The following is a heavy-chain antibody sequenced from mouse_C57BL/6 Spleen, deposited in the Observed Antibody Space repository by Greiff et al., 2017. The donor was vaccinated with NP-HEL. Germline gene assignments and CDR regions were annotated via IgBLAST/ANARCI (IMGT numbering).Heavy chain of an antibody. CDR1: GFTFSSYT. V-gene: IGHV5-9*01. CDR3: ASLYDGYYFDY. CDR2: ISGGGGNT. J-gene: IGHJ2*01. D-gene: IGHD2-3*01. Sequence: EVKLQESGGGLVKPGGSLKLSCAASGFTFSSYTMSWVRQTPEKRLEWVATISGGGGNTYYPDSVKGRFTISRDNAKNTLYLQMSSLRSEDTALYYCASLYDGYYFDYWGQGTTLTVSS.